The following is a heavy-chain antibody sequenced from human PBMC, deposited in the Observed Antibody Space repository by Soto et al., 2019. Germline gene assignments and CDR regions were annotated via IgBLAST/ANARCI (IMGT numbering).Heavy chain of an antibody. D-gene: IGHD6-19*01. CDR1: GFTFSSYA. CDR3: ATIAVAGTFVY. CDR2: ISYDGSNK. J-gene: IGHJ4*02. Sequence: GGSLRLSCAASGFTFSSYAMHWVRQAPGKGLEWVAVISYDGSNKYYADSVRGRFTISRDNSKNTLYLQMNSLRAEDTAVYYCATIAVAGTFVYWGQGTLVTVSS. V-gene: IGHV3-30-3*01.